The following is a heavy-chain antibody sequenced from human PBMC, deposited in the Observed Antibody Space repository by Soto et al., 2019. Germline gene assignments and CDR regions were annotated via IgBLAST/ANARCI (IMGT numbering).Heavy chain of an antibody. CDR3: ATRGDRPAYYGMDV. Sequence: QVQLVQSGAEVKKPGSSVKVSCKASGGTFSSYAISWVRQAPGQGLEWMGGIIPIFGTAYYAQKFQGRVTISGDESTSTAYLELSSLRSKDTAVYYCATRGDRPAYYGMDVWGQGTTVTVSS. CDR1: GGTFSSYA. D-gene: IGHD3-10*01. J-gene: IGHJ6*02. V-gene: IGHV1-69*01. CDR2: IIPIFGTA.